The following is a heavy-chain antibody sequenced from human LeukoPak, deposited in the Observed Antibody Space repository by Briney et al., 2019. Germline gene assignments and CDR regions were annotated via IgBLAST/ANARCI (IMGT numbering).Heavy chain of an antibody. CDR2: IWYDGSNK. CDR1: GFTFSSYG. Sequence: PGRSLRLPCAASGFTFSSYGMHWVRQAPGKGLEWVAVIWYDGSNKYYADSVKGRFTISRDNSKNTLYLQMNSLRAEDTAVYYCAKAVYSSGWYLGVDYWGQGTLVTVSS. D-gene: IGHD6-19*01. V-gene: IGHV3-33*06. J-gene: IGHJ4*02. CDR3: AKAVYSSGWYLGVDY.